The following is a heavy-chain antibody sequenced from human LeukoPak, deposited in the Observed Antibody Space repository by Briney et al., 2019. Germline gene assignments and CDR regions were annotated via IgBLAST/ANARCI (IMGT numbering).Heavy chain of an antibody. J-gene: IGHJ4*02. CDR1: GVTFSSYA. D-gene: IGHD3-10*01. CDR2: IIPIFGTA. V-gene: IGHV1-69*06. CDR3: ARYYYGSGGSLGYFDY. Sequence: ASVKVSCKASGVTFSSYAISWVRQAPGQGLEWMGGIIPIFGTANYAQKFQGRVTITADKSTSTAYMELRSVRSADTAVYYCARYYYGSGGSLGYFDYWGQGTLVTVSS.